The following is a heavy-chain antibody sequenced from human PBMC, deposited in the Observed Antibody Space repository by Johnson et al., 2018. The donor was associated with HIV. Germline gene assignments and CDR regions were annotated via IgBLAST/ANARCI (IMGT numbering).Heavy chain of an antibody. D-gene: IGHD1-14*01. CDR2: ISWTSGSL. CDR3: AKGEDGSHDAFDI. Sequence: VQLVESGGGEVRPGGSLRLSCAASGFSFDDYGMSWVRHAAGKGLEWVSGISWTSGSLGYADSVQGRFTISRDNAKNSLYLPMNSLRVEDTAVYDCAKGEDGSHDAFDIWGQGTMVTVSS. CDR1: GFSFDDYG. V-gene: IGHV3-20*01. J-gene: IGHJ3*02.